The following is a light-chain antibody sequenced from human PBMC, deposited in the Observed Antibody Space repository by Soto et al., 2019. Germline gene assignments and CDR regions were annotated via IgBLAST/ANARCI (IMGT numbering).Light chain of an antibody. V-gene: IGKV3-20*01. Sequence: EIVLTQSPGTLSSSPGERATLSCRASESVSSNYLAWYQQRPGQAPRLLIYAASNRARGIPDRFGGSGSGTAFPLTVSRREPEDFAVYFCQQYGSAPWTFGQGTKV. CDR1: ESVSSNY. J-gene: IGKJ1*01. CDR2: AAS. CDR3: QQYGSAPWT.